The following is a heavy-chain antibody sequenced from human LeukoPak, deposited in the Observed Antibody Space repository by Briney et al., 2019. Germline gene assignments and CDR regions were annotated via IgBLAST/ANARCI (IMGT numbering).Heavy chain of an antibody. CDR1: GGSISSYY. V-gene: IGHV4-39*01. D-gene: IGHD3-3*01. Sequence: PSETLSLTCTVSGGSISSYYWGWIRQPPGKGLEWIGSIYYSGSTYYNPSLKSRVTISVDTSKNKFSLKLSSVTAADTAVYYCARGPLRSGYYRPNWFDPWGQGTLVTVSS. CDR2: IYYSGST. J-gene: IGHJ5*02. CDR3: ARGPLRSGYYRPNWFDP.